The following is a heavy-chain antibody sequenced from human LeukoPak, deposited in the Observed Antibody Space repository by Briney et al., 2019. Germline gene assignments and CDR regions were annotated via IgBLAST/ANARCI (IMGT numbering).Heavy chain of an antibody. D-gene: IGHD3-10*01. CDR3: VRERQDTIVHTGAFDT. CDR1: GFDFSNYF. J-gene: IGHJ3*02. V-gene: IGHV3-30-3*01. CDR2: IASDESQP. Sequence: PGGSLRLSCAASGFDFSNYFMHWVRQAPGKGLEWVASIASDESQPFYVESVKGRFTISRDNSKKTLFLQMNSLTNEDTAVYCCVRERQDTIVHTGAFDTWGQGTMVTVSS.